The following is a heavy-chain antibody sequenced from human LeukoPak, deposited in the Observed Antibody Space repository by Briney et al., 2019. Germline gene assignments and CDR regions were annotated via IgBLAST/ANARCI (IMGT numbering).Heavy chain of an antibody. CDR3: ARDLLLYFGEVTMAFDY. V-gene: IGHV3-48*01. J-gene: IGHJ4*02. CDR2: ITSSSSSN. CDR1: GFTFNGYN. D-gene: IGHD3-10*01. Sequence: GGSLRLSCAASGFTFNGYNMTWVRQAPGKGLEWNSYITSSSSSNSYADSVKGRFSISRDNAKNSLYLQMNSLRAEDTAVYYCARDLLLYFGEVTMAFDYWGLGTLVTVSS.